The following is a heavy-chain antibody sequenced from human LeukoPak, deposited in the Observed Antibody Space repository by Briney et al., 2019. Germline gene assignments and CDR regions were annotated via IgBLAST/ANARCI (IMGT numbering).Heavy chain of an antibody. CDR1: GGSISSYY. Sequence: SETLSLTCTVSGGSISSYYWSWIRQPPGKGLEWIGYIYYSGSTNYNPSLKSRVTISVDTSKNQFSLKLSSVTAADTAVYYCARDRSGNYVDYWGQGTLVTVSS. CDR3: ARDRSGNYVDY. D-gene: IGHD1-14*01. CDR2: IYYSGST. V-gene: IGHV4-59*01. J-gene: IGHJ4*02.